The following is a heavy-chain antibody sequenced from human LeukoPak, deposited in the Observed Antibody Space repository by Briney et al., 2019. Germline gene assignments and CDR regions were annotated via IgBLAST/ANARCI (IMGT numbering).Heavy chain of an antibody. V-gene: IGHV3-48*01. CDR2: ISSSSSTI. J-gene: IGHJ4*02. Sequence: PGGSLRLSCAVSGFTFSSYSMNWVRQAPGKGLEWVSYISSSSSTIYYADSVKGRFTISRDNTKNSLYLQMNSLRAEDTAVYYCARGSTSLRGQGTLVTVSS. D-gene: IGHD2-2*01. CDR1: GFTFSSYS. CDR3: ARGSTSL.